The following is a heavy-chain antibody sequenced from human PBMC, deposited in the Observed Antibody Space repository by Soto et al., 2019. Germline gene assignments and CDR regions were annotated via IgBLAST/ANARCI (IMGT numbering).Heavy chain of an antibody. CDR3: AREISPPRYNVYNHAVDV. Sequence: QVQLVESGGALVKPGGSLRVSCAASGFTFRDYYMNWIRQPPGKGLEWVAFISRSGNTINYSDAVKGRFTISRDNADNSLFLKMSALRVEDTAVYFCAREISPPRYNVYNHAVDVWGLGTTVTVSP. J-gene: IGHJ6*01. CDR2: ISRSGNTI. D-gene: IGHD3-10*01. V-gene: IGHV3-11*01. CDR1: GFTFRDYY.